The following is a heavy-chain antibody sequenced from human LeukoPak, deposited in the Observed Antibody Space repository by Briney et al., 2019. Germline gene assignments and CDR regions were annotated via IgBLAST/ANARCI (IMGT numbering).Heavy chain of an antibody. J-gene: IGHJ5*02. CDR1: GYSFTGYY. Sequence: GASVKVSCKASGYSFTGYYMHWVRQAPGQGLEWMGWINPNSGGTNYAQKFQGRVTMTRDTSISTAYMELSRLRSDDTAVYYCARDKGVVVVVPAALVAWGQGTLVTVSS. CDR2: INPNSGGT. V-gene: IGHV1-2*02. CDR3: ARDKGVVVVVPAALVA. D-gene: IGHD2-2*01.